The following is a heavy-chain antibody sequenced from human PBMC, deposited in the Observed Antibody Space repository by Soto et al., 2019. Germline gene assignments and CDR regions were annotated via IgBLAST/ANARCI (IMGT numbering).Heavy chain of an antibody. D-gene: IGHD6-19*01. V-gene: IGHV3-23*01. CDR1: GFSFSHYA. CDR3: VREASGWYSRGSFDF. J-gene: IGHJ3*01. CDR2: ISGSGGSA. Sequence: PGGSLRLSCAASGFSFSHYAMNWVRQAPGKGLEWVSVISGSGGSASYADSVQGRFTISRDNSNNTLYLQMNSLRAEDTAIYSCVREASGWYSRGSFDFWGRGTMVTVSS.